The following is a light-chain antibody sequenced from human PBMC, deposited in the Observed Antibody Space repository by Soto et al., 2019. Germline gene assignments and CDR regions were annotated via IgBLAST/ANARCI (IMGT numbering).Light chain of an antibody. Sequence: DIQMTQSPSTLSASVGDRVTITCRASQTISSWLAWHQQKSGRAPKLLIYDASSLEGGVPSRFSGSGSGTEFTLTISSLQADDFATYYCQQYNSYPWTFGQGTKVDIK. V-gene: IGKV1-5*01. CDR1: QTISSW. CDR3: QQYNSYPWT. J-gene: IGKJ1*01. CDR2: DAS.